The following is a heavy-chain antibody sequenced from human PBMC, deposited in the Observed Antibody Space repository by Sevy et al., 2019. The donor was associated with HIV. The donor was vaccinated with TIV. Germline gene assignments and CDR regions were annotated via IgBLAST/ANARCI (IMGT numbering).Heavy chain of an antibody. CDR3: AREGCTKPHDY. CDR2: LSFGCGRI. Sequence: GGSLRLSCVASGFNFSIYSFSWVRQAPGKGLEWVSTLSFGCGRINYADSVQGRFTISRDDSKKTLYLEMHSLRVEDTAVYYCAREGCTKPHDYWGQGTLVTVSS. J-gene: IGHJ4*02. D-gene: IGHD2-8*01. V-gene: IGHV3-23*01. CDR1: GFNFSIYS.